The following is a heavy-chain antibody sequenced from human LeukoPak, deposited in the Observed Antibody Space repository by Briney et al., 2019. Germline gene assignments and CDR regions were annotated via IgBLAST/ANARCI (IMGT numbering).Heavy chain of an antibody. Sequence: KTSETLSLTCTVSGGSMSSYYWSWIRQPPGKGLEWIGYIYYSGSTNYNPSLKSRVTISVDTSKNQFSLKLSSVTAADTAVYYCAREGTAGTAFDIWGQGTMVTVSS. CDR3: AREGTAGTAFDI. V-gene: IGHV4-59*01. CDR2: IYYSGST. J-gene: IGHJ3*02. D-gene: IGHD6-13*01. CDR1: GGSMSSYY.